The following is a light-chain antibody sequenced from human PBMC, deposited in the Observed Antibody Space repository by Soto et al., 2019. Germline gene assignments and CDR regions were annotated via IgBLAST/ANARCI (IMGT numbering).Light chain of an antibody. V-gene: IGKV3-20*01. CDR2: GAS. Sequence: EVVMTQSPGMLSVSPGERATLSCRASQSVSSSYLAWYQQKPGQAPRLFIYGASSRATDIPDRFSGSGSGTDFTLTISRLEPEDFAVYYCQQYGSSLLTFGGGTKVDIK. J-gene: IGKJ4*01. CDR1: QSVSSSY. CDR3: QQYGSSLLT.